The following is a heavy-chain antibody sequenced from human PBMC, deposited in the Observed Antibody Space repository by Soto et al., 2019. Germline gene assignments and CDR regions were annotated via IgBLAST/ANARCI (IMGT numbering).Heavy chain of an antibody. CDR2: IFYSGGT. CDR1: GDSISTSNYY. CDR3: ARRGGGDYLFDS. Sequence: SETLSLTCTVSGDSISTSNYYWGWIRQPPGEGLEWIGHIFYSGGTYYNPSLKSRVTISVDTSKNQFSLKLNSITAADTAVYLCARRGGGDYLFDSWGQGMLVTVYS. V-gene: IGHV4-39*01. D-gene: IGHD4-17*01. J-gene: IGHJ4*02.